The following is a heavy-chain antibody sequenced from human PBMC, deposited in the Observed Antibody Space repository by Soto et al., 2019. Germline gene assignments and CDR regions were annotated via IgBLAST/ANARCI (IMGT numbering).Heavy chain of an antibody. CDR1: RFTFSSYA. J-gene: IGHJ6*02. V-gene: IGHV3-30-3*01. CDR2: ISHDGSEK. CDR3: ARAAAYFYHYYYAMDV. Sequence: QVQLVESGGGVVQPGKSLRLSCAASRFTFSSYAMDWVRQAPGQGLEWVAVISHDGSEKYYGDSVKGRFTISRDNPKNTVYLQMNSLRPEDTAVYYCARAAAYFYHYYYAMDVWGQGTAVTVSS. D-gene: IGHD6-13*01.